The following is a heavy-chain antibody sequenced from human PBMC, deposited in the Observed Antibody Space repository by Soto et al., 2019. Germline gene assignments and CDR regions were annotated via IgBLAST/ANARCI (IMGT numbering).Heavy chain of an antibody. CDR3: ARLTSSGYSYGYVDY. CDR1: GYSFTSYW. V-gene: IGHV5-51*01. D-gene: IGHD5-18*01. J-gene: IGHJ4*02. CDR2: IYPGDSDT. Sequence: GESLKISCKGSGYSFTSYWIGWVRQMPGKGLEWMGIIYPGDSDTRYSPSFQGQVTISADKSISTAYLQWGSLKASETAMYYCARLTSSGYSYGYVDYWGQGTLVTVSS.